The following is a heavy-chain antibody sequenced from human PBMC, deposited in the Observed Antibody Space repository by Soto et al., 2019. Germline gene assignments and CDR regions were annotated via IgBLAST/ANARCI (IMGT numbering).Heavy chain of an antibody. V-gene: IGHV3-74*01. CDR1: GFTFSSYW. J-gene: IGHJ3*02. D-gene: IGHD3-9*01. CDR2: IKTDGRDT. Sequence: EVQLVASGGGLVQPGGSLRLSCAASGFTFSSYWMHWVRQSPGKGLVWVSRIKTDGRDTQYAESVKGRFTISRDNAKNTLYLQMNSLRDEDTAVYYCARPRTSDWAYDIWGQGTMVIVSS. CDR3: ARPRTSDWAYDI.